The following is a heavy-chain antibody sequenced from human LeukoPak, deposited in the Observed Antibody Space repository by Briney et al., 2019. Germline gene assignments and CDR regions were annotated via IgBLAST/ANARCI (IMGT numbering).Heavy chain of an antibody. D-gene: IGHD2-21*01. CDR3: ARGRGVNDY. CDR2: INHSGST. V-gene: IGHV4-34*01. CDR1: GGSFSGYY. J-gene: IGHJ4*02. Sequence: PSETLSLTCAVYGGSFSGYYWSWIRQPPGKGLEWIGEINHSGSTNYNPSLKSRVTISVDTSKNQFSLKLSSVTAADTAVYYCARGRGVNDYWDQGTLVTVSS.